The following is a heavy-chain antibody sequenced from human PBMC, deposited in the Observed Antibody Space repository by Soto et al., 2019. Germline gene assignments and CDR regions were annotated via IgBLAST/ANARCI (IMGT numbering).Heavy chain of an antibody. Sequence: GGSLRLSCVASGFTFDTYGIHWVRQAPGKGLQWVALISYEGSNTYYADSVRGRFTISRDNSKNTLYLQMNTLRPEDTGVYYCSRVTPGNNLYYFSGLDFWGQGTSVTVSS. D-gene: IGHD1-1*01. V-gene: IGHV3-30-3*01. CDR2: ISYEGSNT. J-gene: IGHJ6*02. CDR3: SRVTPGNNLYYFSGLDF. CDR1: GFTFDTYG.